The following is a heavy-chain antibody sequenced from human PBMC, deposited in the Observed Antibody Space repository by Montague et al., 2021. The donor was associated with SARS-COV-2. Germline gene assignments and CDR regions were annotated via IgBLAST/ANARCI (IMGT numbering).Heavy chain of an antibody. J-gene: IGHJ4*02. Sequence: CAISGDSVSSNSATWSWIRQSPLRGLEWLGRTYYRSMWKSDYARSVKSRIAINPDTSKNQFSLQLSSVTPEDTALYYCVRGIEAAGSYDYWGQGTLVTVSS. CDR3: VRGIEAAGSYDY. CDR2: TYYRSMWKS. CDR1: GDSVSSNSAT. D-gene: IGHD6-13*01. V-gene: IGHV6-1*01.